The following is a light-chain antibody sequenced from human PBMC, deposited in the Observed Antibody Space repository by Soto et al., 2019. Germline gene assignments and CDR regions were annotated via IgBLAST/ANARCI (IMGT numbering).Light chain of an antibody. J-gene: IGLJ1*01. CDR2: GNI. Sequence: QSVLTQPPSVSGAPGQRVTISCTGGSSNIGAGYDVHWYQQLPGTAPKLLIYGNINRPSGVPDRFSGSKSGTSASLAISGLRSEDEADYYCAAWDDSLRGYVFGTGTKVTVL. CDR3: AAWDDSLRGYV. V-gene: IGLV1-40*01. CDR1: SSNIGAGYD.